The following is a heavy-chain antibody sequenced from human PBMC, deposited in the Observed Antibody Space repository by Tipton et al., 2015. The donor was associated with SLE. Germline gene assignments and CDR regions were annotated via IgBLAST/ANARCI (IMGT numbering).Heavy chain of an antibody. CDR1: GFTFSSYW. Sequence: SLRLSCAASGFTFSSYWMSWVRQAPGKGLEWVANIKQDGSEKYYVDSVKGRFTISRDNSKNTLYLQMNSLRAEDTAVYYCAKEGWMDYWGQGTLVTVSS. V-gene: IGHV3-7*01. D-gene: IGHD6-19*01. J-gene: IGHJ4*02. CDR3: AKEGWMDY. CDR2: IKQDGSEK.